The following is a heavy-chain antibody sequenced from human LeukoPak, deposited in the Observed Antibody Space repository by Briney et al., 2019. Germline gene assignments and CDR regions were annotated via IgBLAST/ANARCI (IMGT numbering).Heavy chain of an antibody. J-gene: IGHJ4*02. CDR3: ARGDNYYDSSGYYYYFDY. CDR2: INTDGDTT. Sequence: PGGSLRLSCAASGFTFSSSWMHWVRQAPGKGLVWVSRINTDGDTTSYADSVKGRFTISRDNAKNTLYLQMNSLRAEDTAVYYCARGDNYYDSSGYYYYFDYWGQGTLVTVSS. D-gene: IGHD3-22*01. CDR1: GFTFSSSW. V-gene: IGHV3-74*01.